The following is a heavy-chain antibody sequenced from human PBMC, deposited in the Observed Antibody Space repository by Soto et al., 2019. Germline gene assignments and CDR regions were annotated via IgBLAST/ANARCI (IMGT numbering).Heavy chain of an antibody. Sequence: QLQLQESGPGLVKPSETLSLTCTVSGGSISSSSYYWGWIRQPPGKGLEWIGNIYYTGSTYYNPSLKSRVTMSVDTSKNHFSLKLSSVTAADTAVYYCAMTVTRADVGMDVWGQGTTVTVSS. CDR1: GGSISSSSYY. J-gene: IGHJ6*02. V-gene: IGHV4-39*02. CDR3: AMTVTRADVGMDV. CDR2: IYYTGST. D-gene: IGHD4-17*01.